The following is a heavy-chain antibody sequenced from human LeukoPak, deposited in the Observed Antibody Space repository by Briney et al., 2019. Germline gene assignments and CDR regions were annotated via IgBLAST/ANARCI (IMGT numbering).Heavy chain of an antibody. V-gene: IGHV4-34*01. J-gene: IGHJ4*02. CDR1: GGSFSGYY. CDR2: INHSGST. Sequence: PSETLSLTCAVYGGSFSGYYWSWIRQPPGKGLEWIGEINHSGSTNYNPSLKSRVTISVDTSKNQFSLKLSSVTAADTAVYYCARAAQFGPAAHFDYWGQGTLVTVSS. CDR3: ARAAQFGPAAHFDY. D-gene: IGHD2-2*01.